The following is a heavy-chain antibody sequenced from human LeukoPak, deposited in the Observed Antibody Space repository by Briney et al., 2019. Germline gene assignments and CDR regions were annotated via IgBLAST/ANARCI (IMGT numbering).Heavy chain of an antibody. J-gene: IGHJ1*01. CDR2: INWNGVST. CDR1: GFTFDDYG. D-gene: IGHD2-15*01. V-gene: IGHV3-20*04. Sequence: PGGSLRLSCAASGFTFDDYGMSWVRQAPGRGLEWVSFINWNGVSTDYADSVKGRFTISRDTAKNSLYLQMSSLRVEDTALYYCAREDGFCSGGSCYQHWGQGTLVTVSS. CDR3: AREDGFCSGGSCYQH.